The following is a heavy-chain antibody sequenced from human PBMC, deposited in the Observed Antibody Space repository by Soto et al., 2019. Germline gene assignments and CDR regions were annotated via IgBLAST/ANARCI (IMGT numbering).Heavy chain of an antibody. J-gene: IGHJ4*02. V-gene: IGHV4-59*01. CDR3: ARAYGGYADY. CDR2: MYHSGST. Sequence: PSETLSLTCTVSGGSISSYYWSWIRQPPGKGLEWIGYMYHSGSTYYNPSLKSRVTISIDRSKNQFSLKLSSVTAADTAVYYCARAYGGYADYWGQGALVTVSS. D-gene: IGHD5-12*01. CDR1: GGSISSYY.